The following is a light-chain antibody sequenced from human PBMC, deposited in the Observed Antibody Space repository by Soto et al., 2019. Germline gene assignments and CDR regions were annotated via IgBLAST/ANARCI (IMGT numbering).Light chain of an antibody. V-gene: IGLV1-44*01. J-gene: IGLJ3*02. Sequence: QPVLTQPPSGSGTPGQTVTISCSGSGSSIGSNTVHWYQQLPGTAPKLLIYNNDQRPSGVPDRFSGSKSATSASLAISGLQSEDEADYYCLVWDDSLNGWVFGGGTKLTVL. CDR2: NND. CDR3: LVWDDSLNGWV. CDR1: GSSIGSNT.